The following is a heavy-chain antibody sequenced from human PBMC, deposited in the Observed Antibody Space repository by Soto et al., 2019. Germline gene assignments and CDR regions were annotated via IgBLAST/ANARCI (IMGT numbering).Heavy chain of an antibody. CDR3: VRDGGTAAVGPYYHYAVDV. Sequence: QVQLVESGGGVVQPGESLRLACEASGFVFSRFGMHWVRQAPGKGLEWVAVIWYDGNNKYYGDSVKGRFTISRDNPKNTVYLQMSRLGVDDPAVYSCVRDGGTAAVGPYYHYAVDVWGQGTTVTVSS. CDR2: IWYDGNNK. V-gene: IGHV3-33*08. D-gene: IGHD1-1*01. CDR1: GFVFSRFG. J-gene: IGHJ6*02.